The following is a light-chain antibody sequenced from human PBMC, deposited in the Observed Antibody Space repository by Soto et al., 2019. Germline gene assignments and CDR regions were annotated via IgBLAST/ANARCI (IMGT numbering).Light chain of an antibody. CDR3: AAWDDSLNGWV. V-gene: IGLV1-44*01. CDR1: SSNIGSNT. Sequence: QSVLTQPPSASGTPGQRVTISCSGSSSNIGSNTVNWYQQLPGTAPKLLIYSNNQRPSWVPDRFSGSKSGTSASLAISGLQYEDEADYYCAAWDDSLNGWVFGGGTKLTVL. J-gene: IGLJ3*02. CDR2: SNN.